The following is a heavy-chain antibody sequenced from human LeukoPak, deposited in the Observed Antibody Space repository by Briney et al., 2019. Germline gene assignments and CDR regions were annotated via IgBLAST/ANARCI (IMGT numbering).Heavy chain of an antibody. J-gene: IGHJ4*02. D-gene: IGHD1-1*01. CDR3: ARKTDHQTGGDY. CDR2: IYSGGST. V-gene: IGHV3-66*01. Sequence: PGGSLRLSCAASGFSVSRNYMTWVRQAPGVGLDWVSLIYSGGSTSYADSVKGRFTISRDNSKNTLYLQMNSLRAEDTAVYYCARKTDHQTGGDYWGQGTLVTVSS. CDR1: GFSVSRNY.